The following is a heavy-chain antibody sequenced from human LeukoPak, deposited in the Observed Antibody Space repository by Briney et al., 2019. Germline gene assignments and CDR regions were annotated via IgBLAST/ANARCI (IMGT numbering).Heavy chain of an antibody. CDR1: GFIFSNFG. CDR3: ARDHHGTGSYFEY. J-gene: IGHJ4*02. D-gene: IGHD3-10*01. Sequence: GGSLRLSCAASGFIFSNFGIHWVRQAPGKGLQWVAFIRHDGSNKYFVDSVKGRFTISRDNSKNTLYLQMNSLRIDDTAMYYCARDHHGTGSYFEYWGQGTLVTVSS. V-gene: IGHV3-30*02. CDR2: IRHDGSNK.